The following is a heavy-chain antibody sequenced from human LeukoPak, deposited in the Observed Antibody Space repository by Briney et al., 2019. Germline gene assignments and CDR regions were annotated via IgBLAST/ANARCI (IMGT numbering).Heavy chain of an antibody. CDR3: ARDHLSTGDPYYYYYMDV. CDR1: GYTFTSYG. V-gene: IGHV1-18*01. Sequence: EASVKVSCKASGYTFTSYGISWVRQAPGQGLEWMGWISAYNGNTNYAQKLQGRVTMTTDTSTSTAYMELRSLRSDDTAVYYCARDHLSTGDPYYYYYMDVWGKGTTVTVSS. D-gene: IGHD7-27*01. CDR2: ISAYNGNT. J-gene: IGHJ6*03.